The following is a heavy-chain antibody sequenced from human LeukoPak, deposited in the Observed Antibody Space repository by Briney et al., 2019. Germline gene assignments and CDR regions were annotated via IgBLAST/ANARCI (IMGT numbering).Heavy chain of an antibody. CDR2: IYSSGST. D-gene: IGHD3-22*01. CDR3: ARGPYSYDSSGAFDI. CDR1: GGPISNSSYY. Sequence: SETLSLTCTVSGGPISNSSYYWGWIRQPPGKGLEGVGDIYSSGSTNYNPSLKSRVTISVDTSKNQFSLKLSSVTAADTAVYFCARGPYSYDSSGAFDIWGQGTMVTVSS. J-gene: IGHJ3*02. V-gene: IGHV4-61*05.